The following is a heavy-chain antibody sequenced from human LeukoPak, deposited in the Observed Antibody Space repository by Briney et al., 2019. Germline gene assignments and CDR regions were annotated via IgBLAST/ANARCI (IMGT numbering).Heavy chain of an antibody. CDR1: EYSFTNYW. CDR2: IYPGDSDT. V-gene: IGHV5-51*01. Sequence: WESLKISCKGSEYSFTNYWIGWVRQMPGKGLEWMGIIYPGDSDTRYSPSFQGQVTISADKSISTAYLQWSSLRASDTAMYYCARRGSGSHYSFDYWGQGTLVTVSS. D-gene: IGHD3-10*01. CDR3: ARRGSGSHYSFDY. J-gene: IGHJ4*02.